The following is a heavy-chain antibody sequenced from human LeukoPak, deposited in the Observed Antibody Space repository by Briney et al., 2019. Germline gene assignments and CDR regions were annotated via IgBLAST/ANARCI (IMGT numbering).Heavy chain of an antibody. CDR2: TYHRSKWYS. J-gene: IGHJ4*02. D-gene: IGHD2-8*02. CDR1: GDSVSSNSAA. CDR3: ARTTGHFDY. V-gene: IGHV6-1*01. Sequence: SQTLSLTCAISGDSVSSNSAAWNWNRQSPSRGLEWLGRTYHRSKWYSESALSLKGRITVNPDTSKNQFSLQLNSVGPEDTAVYYCARTTGHFDYWGQGTLVTVSS.